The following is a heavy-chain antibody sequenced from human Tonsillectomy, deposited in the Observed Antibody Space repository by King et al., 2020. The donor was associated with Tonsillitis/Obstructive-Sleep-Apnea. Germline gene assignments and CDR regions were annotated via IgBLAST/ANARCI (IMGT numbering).Heavy chain of an antibody. J-gene: IGHJ4*02. D-gene: IGHD5-12*01. CDR1: GFIFSSYG. CDR2: IWYDGMNE. V-gene: IGHV3-33*01. Sequence: HVHLVESGGGVVQPGRSLRLSCAASGFIFSSYGMHWVRQAPGKGLEGVAVIWYDGMNEYYADSVKGRFTISRDNSKNTLYLQMNSLRAGDTAVYFCARPTVDIVGTIGVALAYWGQGTLVTVSS. CDR3: ARPTVDIVGTIGVALAY.